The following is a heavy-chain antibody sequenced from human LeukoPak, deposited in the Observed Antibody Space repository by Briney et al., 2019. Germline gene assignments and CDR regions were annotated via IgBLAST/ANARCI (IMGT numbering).Heavy chain of an antibody. Sequence: PSETLSLTCTVSGYSISSGYYWGWIRQPPGKGLEWIGSIYHSGTTYYNPSLKSRVTISVDTSKNQSSLKLSSVTAADTAVYYCARGYSYGFHYFDYWGQGTLVTVSS. CDR3: ARGYSYGFHYFDY. CDR2: IYHSGTT. CDR1: GYSISSGYY. J-gene: IGHJ4*02. D-gene: IGHD5-18*01. V-gene: IGHV4-38-2*02.